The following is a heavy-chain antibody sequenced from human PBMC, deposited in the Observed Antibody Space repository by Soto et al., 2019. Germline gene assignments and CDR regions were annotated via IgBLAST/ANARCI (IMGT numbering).Heavy chain of an antibody. CDR2: IKSDSSSL. Sequence: VQLVESGGGLVEPGGSLRLSCAASGFTFSTYLMNWVRQAPGKGLEWVSSIKSDSSSLYYADSVKGRFTISRDNAKHSLHLQMNSLCVEDTSMYFCARKPMTGSQSGAFDIWGQGTMVTVSS. CDR3: ARKPMTGSQSGAFDI. CDR1: GFTFSTYL. V-gene: IGHV3-21*06. J-gene: IGHJ3*02. D-gene: IGHD3-9*01.